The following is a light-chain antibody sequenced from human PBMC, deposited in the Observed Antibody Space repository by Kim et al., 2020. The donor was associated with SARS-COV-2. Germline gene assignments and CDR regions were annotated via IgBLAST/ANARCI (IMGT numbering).Light chain of an antibody. J-gene: IGKJ2*01. CDR1: ENIGTW. V-gene: IGKV1-5*03. CDR3: QHYRRFPYT. Sequence: DIQMTQSPSTLSASVGDRVTITCRASENIGTWLAWYQQKPGRAPSLLIYLASTLESGVPSRFSGTGSGTEFSLSITSLQPDDFATYYCQHYRRFPYTFCQGTKLEI. CDR2: LAS.